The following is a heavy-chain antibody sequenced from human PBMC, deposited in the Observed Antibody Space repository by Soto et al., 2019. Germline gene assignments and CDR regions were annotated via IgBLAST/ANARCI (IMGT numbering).Heavy chain of an antibody. CDR3: AKDRNFSSLDC. CDR2: ISNDGSNK. J-gene: IGHJ4*02. CDR1: GFTFSNFG. D-gene: IGHD6-13*01. V-gene: IGHV3-30*18. Sequence: GGSLRLSCAASGFTFSNFGMHWVRQAPGKGLEWVAFISNDGSNKYYADSVKGRFTISRDNPNNTLYVQMNSLRAEDTAVYYCAKDRNFSSLDCWGRGTPVTVSS.